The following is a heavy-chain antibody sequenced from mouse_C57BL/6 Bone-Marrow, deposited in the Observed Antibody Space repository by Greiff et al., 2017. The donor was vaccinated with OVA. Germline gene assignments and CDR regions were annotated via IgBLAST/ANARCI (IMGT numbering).Heavy chain of an antibody. D-gene: IGHD2-3*01. Sequence: VQLQQSGASVKISCKASGYAFSSYWMNWVKQRPGKGLEWIGQIYPGDGDTNYNGKFKGKATLTADKSSSTAYMQLSSLTSEDSAVYFCARRDDGYYGYWGQGTTLTVSS. J-gene: IGHJ2*01. CDR1: GYAFSSYW. CDR3: ARRDDGYYGY. CDR2: IYPGDGDT. V-gene: IGHV1-80*01.